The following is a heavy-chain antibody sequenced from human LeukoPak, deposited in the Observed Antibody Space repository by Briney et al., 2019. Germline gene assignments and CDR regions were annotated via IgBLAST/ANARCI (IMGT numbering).Heavy chain of an antibody. CDR2: INRDGSQK. CDR1: GFSLSAFW. Sequence: GGSLRLSCAASGFSLSAFWMTWVRQAPGKGLEWVANINRDGSQKNHVDSVKGRFVISRDNAKNLLYLQMNGLRAEDTALYYCARDKMTSRPRVYSWFDPWGQGTPVIVSS. J-gene: IGHJ5*02. V-gene: IGHV3-7*01. D-gene: IGHD6-6*01. CDR3: ARDKMTSRPRVYSWFDP.